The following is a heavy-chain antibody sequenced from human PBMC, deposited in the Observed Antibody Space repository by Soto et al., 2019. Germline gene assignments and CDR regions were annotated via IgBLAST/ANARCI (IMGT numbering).Heavy chain of an antibody. CDR3: ARDHGGSYPADSFDP. CDR1: GYTFTTYG. V-gene: IGHV1-18*01. Sequence: QVQLVQSGVEVKKPGASVKVSCKASGYTFTTYGISWVRQAPEQGLEWMGWISPYDGDTNYADTLQGRVTLTTDTSTTTAYMELRSLRSDDTAMYYCARDHGGSYPADSFDPWGQGTLVIVSS. J-gene: IGHJ5*02. D-gene: IGHD1-26*01. CDR2: ISPYDGDT.